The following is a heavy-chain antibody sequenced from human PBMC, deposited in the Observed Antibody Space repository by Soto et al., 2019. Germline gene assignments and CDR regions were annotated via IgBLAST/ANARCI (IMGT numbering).Heavy chain of an antibody. D-gene: IGHD3-22*01. V-gene: IGHV1-46*01. J-gene: IGHJ4*02. CDR1: GYTFTSYY. CDR2: INPSGGST. CDR3: ARDSRDYYDSSGYYRVFDY. Sequence: ASVKVSCKASGYTFTSYYVHWVRQAPGQGLEWMGIINPSGGSTSYAQKFQGRVTMTRDTSTSTVYMELSSLRSEDTAVYYCARDSRDYYDSSGYYRVFDYWGEGTLVTVSS.